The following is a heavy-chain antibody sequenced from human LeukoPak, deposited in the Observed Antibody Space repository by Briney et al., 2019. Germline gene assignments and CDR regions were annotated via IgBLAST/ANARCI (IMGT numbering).Heavy chain of an antibody. D-gene: IGHD5-12*01. J-gene: IGHJ3*02. Sequence: GGSLRLSCAASGFTFSSTWMNRVRQAPGKGLEWVGRIKSAIDGGATDYAAPVQGRFTISRDDSQATLYLQMNGLRTEDTAVYYCTTGGDVIVAGTRAFDIWGQGTMVTVSS. CDR1: GFTFSSTW. CDR3: TTGGDVIVAGTRAFDI. V-gene: IGHV3-15*07. CDR2: IKSAIDGGAT.